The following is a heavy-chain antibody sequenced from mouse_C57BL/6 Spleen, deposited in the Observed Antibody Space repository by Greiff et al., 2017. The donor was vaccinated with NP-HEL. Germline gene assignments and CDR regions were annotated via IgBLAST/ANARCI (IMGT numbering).Heavy chain of an antibody. CDR1: GYTFTDYE. CDR2: IDPETGGT. D-gene: IGHD2-5*01. CDR3: ARESNYGAWFAY. V-gene: IGHV1-15*01. Sequence: QVQLKESGAELVRPGASVTLSCKASGYTFTDYEMHWVKQTPVHGLEWIGAIDPETGGTAYNQKFKGKAILTADKSSSTAYMELRSLTSEDSAVYYCARESNYGAWFAYWGQGTLVTVSA. J-gene: IGHJ3*01.